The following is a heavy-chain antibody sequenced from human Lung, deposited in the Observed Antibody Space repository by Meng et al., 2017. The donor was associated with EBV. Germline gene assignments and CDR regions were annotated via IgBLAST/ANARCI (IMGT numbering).Heavy chain of an antibody. V-gene: IGHV3-74*01. CDR2: INSDGTTT. J-gene: IGHJ4*02. CDR3: VRVDMG. D-gene: IGHD3-9*01. Sequence: DVQVGEVWGGLVRPGWSLGPSCTASGFTFSRSWMQWVRQAPGKGLVWVSRINSDGTTTTYADSVKGRFTISRDNARNTLYLQMNSLTAEDTGVYYCVRVDMGWGQGTLVTVSS. CDR1: GFTFSRSW.